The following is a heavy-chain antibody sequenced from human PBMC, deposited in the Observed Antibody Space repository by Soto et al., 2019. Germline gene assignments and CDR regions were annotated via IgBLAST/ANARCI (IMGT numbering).Heavy chain of an antibody. V-gene: IGHV1-69*01. CDR1: GGTFSSYA. CDR3: ARGSEPLISQRPCGMDF. D-gene: IGHD2-8*01. J-gene: IGHJ6*02. Sequence: QVQLVQSGAEVKKPGSSVKVYCKASGGTFSSYAISWVRQAPGQGLEWLGGIIPIFGTANYAQKFQGRVTITADESTSTAYMELSSLRSEDTAVYYCARGSEPLISQRPCGMDFWGQGTKVTVSS. CDR2: IIPIFGTA.